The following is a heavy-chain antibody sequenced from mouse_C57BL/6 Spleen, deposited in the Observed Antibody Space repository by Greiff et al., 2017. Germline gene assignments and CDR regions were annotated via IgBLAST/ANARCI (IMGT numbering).Heavy chain of an antibody. CDR1: GFTFSSYT. V-gene: IGHV5-9*01. D-gene: IGHD3-2*02. CDR3: AKREDSSSYGFAY. J-gene: IGHJ3*01. CDR2: ISGGGGNT. Sequence: EVKLVESGGGLVKPGGSLKLSCAASGFTFSSYTMSWVRQTPEKRLEWVATISGGGGNTYDPEGVKGRLTISRDNAKNTLYLQMSSLRSEDTALYNCAKREDSSSYGFAYWGQGTLVTVSA.